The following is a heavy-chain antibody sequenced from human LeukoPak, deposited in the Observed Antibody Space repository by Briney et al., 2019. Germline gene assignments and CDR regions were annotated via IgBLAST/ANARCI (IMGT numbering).Heavy chain of an antibody. CDR1: GFTFDDYA. D-gene: IGHD6-13*01. CDR3: AKLQPWGQQLGGGYFDY. J-gene: IGHJ4*02. CDR2: ISWDGGST. Sequence: GGSLRLSCAASGFTFDDYAMHWVRQAPGKGLEWVSLISWDGGSTYYADSVKGRFTISRDNSKNSLYLQMNSLRAEDTALYYCAKLQPWGQQLGGGYFDYWGQGTLVTVSS. V-gene: IGHV3-43D*03.